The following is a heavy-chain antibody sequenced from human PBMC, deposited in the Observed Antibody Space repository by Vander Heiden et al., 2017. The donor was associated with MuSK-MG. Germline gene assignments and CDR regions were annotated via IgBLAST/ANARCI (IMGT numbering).Heavy chain of an antibody. CDR2: ISGSGGKT. D-gene: IGHD2-21*02. J-gene: IGHJ4*02. CDR1: GFTFDDYV. V-gene: IGHV3-23*01. Sequence: EVQVLESGGGLVQPGGSLRLSCAASGFTFDDYVMNWVRQAPWKGLEWVSGISGSGGKTYYADSVKGRFTISRDNSKNPLYLQMNSLRAEDTAVYHCARGRGGDYCGCDCYSIYFDYWGQGTLVTVSS. CDR3: ARGRGGDYCGCDCYSIYFDY.